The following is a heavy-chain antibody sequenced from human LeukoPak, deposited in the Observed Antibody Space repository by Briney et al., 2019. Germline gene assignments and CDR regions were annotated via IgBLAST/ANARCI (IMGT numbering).Heavy chain of an antibody. V-gene: IGHV4-38-2*02. CDR1: GYSISSGYY. CDR2: IYHSGST. D-gene: IGHD3-3*01. CDR3: ATEYYDFWSGRPNAFDI. J-gene: IGHJ3*02. Sequence: SETLPLTCAVSGYSISSGYYWGWIRQPPGKGLEWIGSIYHSGSTYYNPSLKSRVTISVDTSKNQFSLKLSSVTAADTAVYYCATEYYDFWSGRPNAFDIWGQGTMVTVSS.